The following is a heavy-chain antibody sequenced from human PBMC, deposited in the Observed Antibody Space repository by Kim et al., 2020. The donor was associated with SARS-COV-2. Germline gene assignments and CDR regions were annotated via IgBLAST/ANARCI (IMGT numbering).Heavy chain of an antibody. CDR2: INAGNGNT. J-gene: IGHJ6*02. CDR1: GYTFTSYA. CDR3: ARDLKPGIVVVPAAMQGYYGMDV. D-gene: IGHD2-2*01. V-gene: IGHV1-3*01. Sequence: ASVKVSCKASGYTFTSYAMHWVRQAPGQRLEWMGWINAGNGNTKYSQKFQGRVTITRDTSASTAYMELSSLRSEDTAVYYCARDLKPGIVVVPAAMQGYYGMDVWGQGTTVTVSS.